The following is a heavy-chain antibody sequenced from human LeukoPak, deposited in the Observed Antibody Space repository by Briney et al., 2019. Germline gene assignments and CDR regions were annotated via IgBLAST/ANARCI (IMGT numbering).Heavy chain of an antibody. CDR2: IYYSGST. CDR3: ARKYYFDY. J-gene: IGHJ4*02. V-gene: IGHV4-39*01. Sequence: PSETLSLTCTVSGGSISSSSYYWGWIRQPPGKGLEWIGSIYYSGSTYYNPSLTSRVTISVDTSKNQFSLKLSSVTAADTAVYYCARKYYFDYWGQGTLVTVSS. CDR1: GGSISSSSYY.